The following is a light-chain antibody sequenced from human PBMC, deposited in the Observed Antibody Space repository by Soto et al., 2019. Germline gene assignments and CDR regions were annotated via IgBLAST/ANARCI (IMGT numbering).Light chain of an antibody. J-gene: IGKJ5*01. Sequence: EIVFAPSPAPPSLSPGERAPPPRMASQSVGTYLAWYQQKPGQSPRLLMFDVSNRATGIPARFSGSGSGTDFTLTISSLEPEDFGVYYCQHRSIWPVSFGQGTRLEIK. CDR3: QHRSIWPVS. CDR1: QSVGTY. V-gene: IGKV3-11*01. CDR2: DVS.